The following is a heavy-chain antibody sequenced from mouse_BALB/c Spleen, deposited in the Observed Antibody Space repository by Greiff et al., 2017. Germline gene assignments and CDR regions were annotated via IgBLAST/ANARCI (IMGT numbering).Heavy chain of an antibody. CDR2: ISSGGST. CDR3: ARVPNYYGSSYSYFDY. J-gene: IGHJ2*01. Sequence: EVKVEESGGGLVKPGGSLKLSCAASGFTFSSYAMSWVRQTPEKRLEWVASISSGGSTYYPDSVKGRFTISRDNARNILYLQMSSLRSEDTAMYYCARVPNYYGSSYSYFDYWGQGTTLTVSS. CDR1: GFTFSSYA. D-gene: IGHD1-1*01. V-gene: IGHV5-6-5*01.